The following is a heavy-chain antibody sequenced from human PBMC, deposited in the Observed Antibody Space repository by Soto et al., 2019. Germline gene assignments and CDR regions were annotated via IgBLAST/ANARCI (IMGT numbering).Heavy chain of an antibody. J-gene: IGHJ5*02. CDR1: GFTFSSYG. CDR2: IWYDGGNK. V-gene: IGHV3-33*01. Sequence: GRFLRLSCAASGFTFSSYGMHWVRQAPGKGLEWVAVIWYDGGNKYYADSVKGRFTISRDNSKNTLYLQMNSLRAEDTAVYYCARDLGYDFWTPGPWGQGNLVTVS. CDR3: ARDLGYDFWTPGP. D-gene: IGHD3-3*01.